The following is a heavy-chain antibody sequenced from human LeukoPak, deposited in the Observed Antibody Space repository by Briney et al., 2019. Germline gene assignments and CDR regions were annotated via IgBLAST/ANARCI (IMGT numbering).Heavy chain of an antibody. V-gene: IGHV3-48*03. Sequence: PGGSLRLSCAASGFTFSSYEMNWVRQAPGKGLEWVSYISSSGSTIYYADSVKGRFTISRDNAKSSLYLQMNSLRAEDTAVYYCARGKDYYYYMDVWGKGTTVTVSS. CDR3: ARGKDYYYYMDV. J-gene: IGHJ6*03. CDR2: ISSSGSTI. CDR1: GFTFSSYE.